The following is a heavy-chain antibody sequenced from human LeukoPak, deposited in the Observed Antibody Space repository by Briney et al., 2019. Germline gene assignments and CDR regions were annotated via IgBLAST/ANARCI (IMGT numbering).Heavy chain of an antibody. J-gene: IGHJ6*02. CDR1: GGSISSGDYY. Sequence: KSSETLSLTCTVSGGSISSGDYYWSWIRQPPGKGLEWIGYIYYSGSTYYNPSLKSRVTMSVDTSKNQFSLKLSSVTAADTAVYYCARGRQNLDWFLSRGGMDVWGQGTTVTVSS. V-gene: IGHV4-30-4*01. D-gene: IGHD3-9*01. CDR3: ARGRQNLDWFLSRGGMDV. CDR2: IYYSGST.